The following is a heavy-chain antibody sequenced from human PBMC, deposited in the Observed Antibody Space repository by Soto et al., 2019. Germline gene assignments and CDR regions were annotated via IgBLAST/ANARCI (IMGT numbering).Heavy chain of an antibody. V-gene: IGHV3-30-3*01. Sequence: GGSPRLSCAASGFTFSSYAMHWFRQAPGKGLEWVAVISYDGSNRFYADSVKGRFTISRDNSKNTLYLQMNSLSAEDTAVYYCARAAYGQIVYDYWGQGTLVTVSS. CDR3: ARAAYGQIVYDY. CDR2: ISYDGSNR. D-gene: IGHD3-10*01. J-gene: IGHJ4*02. CDR1: GFTFSSYA.